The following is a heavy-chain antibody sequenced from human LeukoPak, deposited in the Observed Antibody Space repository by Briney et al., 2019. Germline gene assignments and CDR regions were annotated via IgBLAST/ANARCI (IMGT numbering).Heavy chain of an antibody. CDR3: ARALSGYYYSFDY. CDR2: IYYSGST. CDR1: GGSISSYY. J-gene: IGHJ4*02. V-gene: IGHV4-59*01. Sequence: SETLSLTCTVSGGSISSYYWSWIRQAPGKGLEWIGYIYYSGSTNYNPSLKSRVTISVDTSKNQFSLKLSFVTAADTAVYYCARALSGYYYSFDYWGQGTLVTVSS. D-gene: IGHD3-22*01.